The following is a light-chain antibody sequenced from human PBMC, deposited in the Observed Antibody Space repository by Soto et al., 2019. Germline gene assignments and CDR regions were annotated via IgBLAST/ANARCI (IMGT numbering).Light chain of an antibody. J-gene: IGLJ2*01. V-gene: IGLV2-11*01. Sequence: QSVLTQPRSVSGSPGQSVTISCTGTSSDVGSYNYVSWYQQHPGKAPKFMIYDVSKRPSGVPDRFSGSKSGNTASLTISGLQAEDEADYYCCAYAGSYVVFGGGTKLTVL. CDR3: CAYAGSYVV. CDR1: SSDVGSYNY. CDR2: DVS.